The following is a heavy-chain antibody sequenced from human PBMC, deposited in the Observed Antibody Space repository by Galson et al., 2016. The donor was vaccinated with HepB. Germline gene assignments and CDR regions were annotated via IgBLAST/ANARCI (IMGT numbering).Heavy chain of an antibody. CDR2: IHYPGSS. V-gene: IGHV4-59*07. CDR1: DDPISNYY. Sequence: TLSRTCTVSDDPISNYYWNCIRQPQGKGLEWIGYIHYPGSSKCNPPLKSRITMSVDTSKNQFSLRLSTVTAADTAVYYCARWRTQSENHAFDIWGQGTMVTVSS. J-gene: IGHJ3*02. D-gene: IGHD1-14*01. CDR3: ARWRTQSENHAFDI.